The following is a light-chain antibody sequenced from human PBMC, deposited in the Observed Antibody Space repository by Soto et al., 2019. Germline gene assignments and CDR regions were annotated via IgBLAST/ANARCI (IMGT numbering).Light chain of an antibody. V-gene: IGLV2-11*01. CDR2: DVS. J-gene: IGLJ1*01. CDR1: SSDVGTYNY. CDR3: SSYTSSSTLIV. Sequence: QSALTQPRSVSGSPGQSVTISCTGTSSDVGTYNYVSWYKQYPGKAPKLMIFDVSQRPSGVPDRFSGSKSGNTASLTISGLQAEDEADYYCSSYTSSSTLIVFGTGTKVTVL.